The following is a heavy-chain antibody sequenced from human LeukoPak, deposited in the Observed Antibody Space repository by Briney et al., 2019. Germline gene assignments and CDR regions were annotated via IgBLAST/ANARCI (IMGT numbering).Heavy chain of an antibody. J-gene: IGHJ4*02. CDR3: ARGGSSWPIDY. CDR2: IYYSGST. D-gene: IGHD6-13*01. V-gene: IGHV4-59*01. Sequence: SETLSLTCTVSGGSISSYYWSWIRQPPGKELEWIGYIYYSGSTNYNPSLKSRVTISVDTSKNQFSLKLSSVTAADTAVYYCARGGSSWPIDYWGQGTLVTVSS. CDR1: GGSISSYY.